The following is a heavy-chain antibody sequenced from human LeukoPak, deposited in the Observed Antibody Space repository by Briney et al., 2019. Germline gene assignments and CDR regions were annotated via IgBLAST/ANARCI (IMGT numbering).Heavy chain of an antibody. Sequence: ASVKVSCKASGYTFSTYGIAWVRQAPGQGLEWMGWISGYNGNTNYAQTFQRRVTMTTDTTTTPAYMELRSLRSDDTSVYYCARDGYFDYWGKGTLVSVSS. CDR3: ARDGYFDY. V-gene: IGHV1-18*01. CDR1: GYTFSTYG. J-gene: IGHJ4*02. CDR2: ISGYNGNT.